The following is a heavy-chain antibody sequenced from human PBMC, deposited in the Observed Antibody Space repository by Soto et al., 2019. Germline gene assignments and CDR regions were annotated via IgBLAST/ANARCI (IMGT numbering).Heavy chain of an antibody. J-gene: IGHJ4*02. D-gene: IGHD2-15*01. CDR3: AHRRSYCSGGSCYSGFDY. CDR2: IYWDDDK. Sequence: QITLKESGPTLVKPTQTLTLTCTFSGFSLSTSGVGVGWIRQPPGKALEWLALIYWDDDKRYSPSLKSRLTITTNTSKNQEVLTMTNIDHLDTAIYYYAHRRSYCSGGSCYSGFDYWGQGTLDTVSS. V-gene: IGHV2-5*02. CDR1: GFSLSTSGVG.